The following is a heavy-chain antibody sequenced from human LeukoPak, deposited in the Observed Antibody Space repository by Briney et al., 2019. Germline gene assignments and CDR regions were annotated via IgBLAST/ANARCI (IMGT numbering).Heavy chain of an antibody. Sequence: GGSLRLSCAASGFTFSSYAMHWVRQAPGKGLEWVAVISYDGSNKYYADSVEGRFTISRDNSKNTLYLQMNSLRAEDTAVYYCARDEGAYGDNYFDYWGQGTLVTVSS. J-gene: IGHJ4*02. D-gene: IGHD4-17*01. CDR2: ISYDGSNK. CDR1: GFTFSSYA. CDR3: ARDEGAYGDNYFDY. V-gene: IGHV3-30*04.